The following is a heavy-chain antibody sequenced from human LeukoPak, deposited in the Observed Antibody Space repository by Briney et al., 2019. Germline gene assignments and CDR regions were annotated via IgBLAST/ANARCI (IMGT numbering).Heavy chain of an antibody. J-gene: IGHJ3*02. CDR3: ARHGVIVRSDAFDI. CDR2: IYPGDSDI. D-gene: IGHD2/OR15-2a*01. CDR1: GYSFSNYW. Sequence: PGESLKISCKGSGYSFSNYWIGWVRQIPGKGLEWMGFIYPGDSDIRYSPSFQGQVTISADKSINTAYLQWSSLKASDTAMYYCARHGVIVRSDAFDIWGQGTMVTVSS. V-gene: IGHV5-51*01.